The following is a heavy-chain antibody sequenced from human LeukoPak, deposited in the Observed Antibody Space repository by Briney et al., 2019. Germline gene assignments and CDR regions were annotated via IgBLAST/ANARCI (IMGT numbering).Heavy chain of an antibody. CDR2: IYSGGST. Sequence: GGSLRLSCAASGFTVSSNYMSWARQAPGKGLEWVSVIYSGGSTYYADSVKGRFTISRDNSKNTLYLQMNSLRAEDTAVYYCARVKDSGPDDYWGQGTLVTVSS. CDR3: ARVKDSGPDDY. J-gene: IGHJ4*02. V-gene: IGHV3-66*01. CDR1: GFTVSSNY. D-gene: IGHD3-10*01.